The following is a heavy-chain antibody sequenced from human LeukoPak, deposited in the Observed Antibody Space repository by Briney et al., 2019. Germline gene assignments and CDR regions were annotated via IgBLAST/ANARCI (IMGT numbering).Heavy chain of an antibody. D-gene: IGHD3-22*01. Sequence: SETLSLTCAVSGGSISTYYWNWIRQPPGKGLEWIGYIYYSGNAIYNPSLKSRVTISVDTSKNQFSLNLTSVTAADTAVYYCARAGYYYDTMGETWGQGILVTVSS. CDR1: GGSISTYY. CDR2: IYYSGNA. CDR3: ARAGYYYDTMGET. J-gene: IGHJ4*02. V-gene: IGHV4-59*01.